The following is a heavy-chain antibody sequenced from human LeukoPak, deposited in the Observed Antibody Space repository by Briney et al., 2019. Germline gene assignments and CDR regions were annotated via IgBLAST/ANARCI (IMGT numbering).Heavy chain of an antibody. D-gene: IGHD3-10*01. V-gene: IGHV1-2*02. J-gene: IGHJ4*02. CDR3: ARGRSVDSGTYYNRAGPYFFDY. CDR1: GYTFTGYY. Sequence: ASVKVSCKASGYTFTGYYMHWVRQAPGQGLEWMGWINPNSGGTNYAQKFQGRVTMTRDTSISTAYMEMGRLISDDTAVYYCARGRSVDSGTYYNRAGPYFFDYWGQGTLFTVSS. CDR2: INPNSGGT.